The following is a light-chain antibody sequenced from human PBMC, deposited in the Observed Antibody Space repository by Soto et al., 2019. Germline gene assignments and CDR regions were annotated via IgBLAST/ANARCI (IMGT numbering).Light chain of an antibody. V-gene: IGKV3-15*01. CDR2: AAS. Sequence: EIVMTHAPATLSVSPGETSTLSCRASQSVSSSYLAWYQQKPGQAPRLLIYAASSRATGIPARFSGSGSGTEFTLTISGLQSEDFAVYYCQHYNNWPGFGQGTKVDIK. CDR3: QHYNNWPG. CDR1: QSVSSSY. J-gene: IGKJ1*01.